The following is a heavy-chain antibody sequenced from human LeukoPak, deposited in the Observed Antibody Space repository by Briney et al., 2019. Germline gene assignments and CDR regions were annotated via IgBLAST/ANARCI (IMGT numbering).Heavy chain of an antibody. Sequence: SETLSLTCAVYGGSFSGYYWSWIRQPPGKGLEWIGYMYNSGITNYNPSLRSRVTISVDTSKNQFSLRLRSVTAADTAVYYCARHGDSSRGWYFDYWGQGTLVTVSS. J-gene: IGHJ4*02. CDR1: GGSFSGYY. D-gene: IGHD6-19*01. CDR2: MYNSGIT. CDR3: ARHGDSSRGWYFDY. V-gene: IGHV4-59*08.